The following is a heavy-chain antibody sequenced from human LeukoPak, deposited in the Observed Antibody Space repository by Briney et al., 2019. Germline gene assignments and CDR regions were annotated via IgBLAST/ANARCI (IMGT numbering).Heavy chain of an antibody. CDR1: GFTFSSYE. V-gene: IGHV3-48*03. D-gene: IGHD2-2*01. J-gene: IGHJ6*03. Sequence: GGSLRLSCAASGFTFSSYEMNWVRQAPGKGLEWVSYISSSGSTIYYADSVKGRFTISRDNAKNSLYLQMNSLRAEDTAVYYCARVAGYCSSTSCPYYYYYMDVWGKGTTVTISS. CDR3: ARVAGYCSSTSCPYYYYYMDV. CDR2: ISSSGSTI.